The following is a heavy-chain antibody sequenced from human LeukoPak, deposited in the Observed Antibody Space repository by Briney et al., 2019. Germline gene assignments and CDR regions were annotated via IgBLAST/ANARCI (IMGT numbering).Heavy chain of an antibody. CDR1: GFTFSNAW. Sequence: GGSLRLSCAASGFTFSNAWMSWVRQAPGKGLEWVSIFYGDSNTDYADSVKGRFTISRDNSKNTLYLQMNSLRAQDTAVYYCACEVTTSSGVDVWGQGTTVTVSS. V-gene: IGHV3-66*01. D-gene: IGHD4-4*01. CDR3: ACEVTTSSGVDV. J-gene: IGHJ6*02. CDR2: FYGDSNT.